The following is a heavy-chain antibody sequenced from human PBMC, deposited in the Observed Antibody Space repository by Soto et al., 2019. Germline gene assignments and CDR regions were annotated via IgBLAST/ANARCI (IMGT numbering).Heavy chain of an antibody. CDR1: GVTFSSYT. V-gene: IGHV1-69*02. D-gene: IGHD1-26*01. CDR3: ARGATGHYYYYYMDV. Sequence: QVQLVQSGAEVKKPGSSVKVSCKASGVTFSSYTISWVRQAPGQGLEWMGRIIPILGIANYAQKFQGRVTITADKSTSTAYMELSSLRSEDTAVYYCARGATGHYYYYYMDVWGKGTTVTVSS. J-gene: IGHJ6*03. CDR2: IIPILGIA.